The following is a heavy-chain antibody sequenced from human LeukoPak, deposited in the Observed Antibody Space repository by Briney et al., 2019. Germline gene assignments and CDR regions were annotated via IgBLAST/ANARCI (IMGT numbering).Heavy chain of an antibody. V-gene: IGHV4-61*09. CDR3: ARCTSTSCYNFDY. J-gene: IGHJ4*02. CDR1: GGSINSGSYY. D-gene: IGHD2-2*02. Sequence: SETLSLTCTVSGGSINSGSYYWNWIRQSAGKGLEWIGHIYTTGSSNCNPSLKSRVTISLDTSKNQFSLKLNSVTAADTAVYYCARCTSTSCYNFDYWGQGTLVTVSS. CDR2: IYTTGSS.